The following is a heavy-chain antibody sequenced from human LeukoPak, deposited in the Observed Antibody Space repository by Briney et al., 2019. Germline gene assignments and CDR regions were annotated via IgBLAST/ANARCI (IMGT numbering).Heavy chain of an antibody. CDR1: GGSISSSGYY. CDR2: INHSGST. Sequence: SETLSLTCTVSGGSISSSGYYWSWIRQPPGKGLEWIGEINHSGSTNYNPSLKSRVTISVDTSKNQFSLKLSSVTAADTAVYYCARGSVVTTYYYYYYYMDVWGKGTMVTVSS. CDR3: ARGSVVTTYYYYYYYMDV. J-gene: IGHJ6*03. V-gene: IGHV4-39*07. D-gene: IGHD2-21*02.